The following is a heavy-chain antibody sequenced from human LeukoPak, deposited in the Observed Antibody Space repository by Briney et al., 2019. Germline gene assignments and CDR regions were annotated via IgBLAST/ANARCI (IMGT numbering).Heavy chain of an antibody. CDR2: IYHIGSG. CDR1: GYSMNTDYY. CDR3: AGHRGRRRLQMGWFDP. J-gene: IGHJ5*02. Sequence: PSETLSLTCAVSGYSMNTDYYWGWIRQPPGKGLEWIGSIYHIGSGIYSPSLKSRITISVDTSKNQFSLRLNSVTAADTAVYYCAGHRGRRRLQMGWFDPWGQGTLVTVSS. V-gene: IGHV4-38-2*01. D-gene: IGHD5-24*01.